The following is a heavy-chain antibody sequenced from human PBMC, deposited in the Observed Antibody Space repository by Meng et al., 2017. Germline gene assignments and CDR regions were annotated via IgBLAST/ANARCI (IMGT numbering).Heavy chain of an antibody. D-gene: IGHD6-13*01. J-gene: IGHJ4*02. CDR1: GFTFSIYS. Sequence: GESLKISCAASGFTFSIYSMNWVRQAPGKGLEWVSSISTSSSYISYADSVEGRFTISRDNAKNSLYLQMNSLRAEDTAIYYCARVYGSSWTSDYWGQGTLVTVSS. CDR2: ISTSSSYI. V-gene: IGHV3-21*01. CDR3: ARVYGSSWTSDY.